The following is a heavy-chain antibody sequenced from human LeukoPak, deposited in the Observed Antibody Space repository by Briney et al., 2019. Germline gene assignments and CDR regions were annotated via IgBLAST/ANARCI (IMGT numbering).Heavy chain of an antibody. Sequence: GGSLRLSCAASGFTFSSYSMNWVRQAPGKGLEWVSSISSSSSYIYYADSVKGRFTISRDNSKNTLYLQMNSLRAEDTAVYYCARAIGWQQLWYFQHWGQGTLVTVSS. D-gene: IGHD6-13*01. CDR3: ARAIGWQQLWYFQH. V-gene: IGHV3-21*01. CDR2: ISSSSSYI. CDR1: GFTFSSYS. J-gene: IGHJ1*01.